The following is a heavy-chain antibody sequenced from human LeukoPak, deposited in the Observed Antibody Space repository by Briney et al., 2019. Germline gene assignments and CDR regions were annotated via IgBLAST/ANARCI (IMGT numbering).Heavy chain of an antibody. J-gene: IGHJ4*02. CDR1: GFTFSSYG. Sequence: GGSLRLSCAASGFTFSSYGMHWVRQAPGKGLEWVAVISYDGSNKYYADSVKGRFTISRDNSKHTLYLQMNSLRAEDTAVYYCAKDMVWAAVAGTVYYWGQGTLVTVSS. D-gene: IGHD6-19*01. CDR3: AKDMVWAAVAGTVYY. CDR2: ISYDGSNK. V-gene: IGHV3-30*18.